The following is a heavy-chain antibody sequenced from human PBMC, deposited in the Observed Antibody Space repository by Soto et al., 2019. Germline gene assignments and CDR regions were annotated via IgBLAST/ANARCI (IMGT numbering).Heavy chain of an antibody. CDR1: GFTFSSYW. CDR2: IKQDGSEK. CDR3: ARVGAAAGFYGLDV. J-gene: IGHJ6*02. Sequence: GGSQRLSCAASGFTFSSYWMSWVRQAPGKGLEWVANIKQDGSEKYYVDSVKGRFTISRDNAKNSLYLQMNSLRAEDTAVYYCARVGAAAGFYGLDVCGQGTTVSVSS. V-gene: IGHV3-7*03. D-gene: IGHD6-13*01.